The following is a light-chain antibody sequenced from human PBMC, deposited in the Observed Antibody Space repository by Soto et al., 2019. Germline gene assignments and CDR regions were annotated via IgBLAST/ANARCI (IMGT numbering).Light chain of an antibody. V-gene: IGLV2-14*01. CDR2: EVN. CDR3: SSFTNSGTVV. CDR1: SSDVGGHNY. J-gene: IGLJ2*01. Sequence: QSALTQPASVSGSPGQSITISCTGTSSDVGGHNYVSWYQQHPGKAPKNMIYEVNNGPSGVSDRFSGSKSGNTASLTISGLQAEDVAYYYCSSFTNSGTVVFGGGTKLTVL.